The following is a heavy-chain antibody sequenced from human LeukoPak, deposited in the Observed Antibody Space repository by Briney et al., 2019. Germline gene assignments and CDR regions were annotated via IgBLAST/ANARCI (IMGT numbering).Heavy chain of an antibody. Sequence: ASVKVSCKASGYFFSGYHVHWVRQAPGQGLDWMGRIYIYSGDTNYSQKFQARVTMTRDTAISTAYIELSSLTSDDTGVYYCAGLGSTMEGRIDPWGQGTPVTVSS. J-gene: IGHJ5*02. CDR2: IYIYSGDT. CDR3: AGLGSTMEGRIDP. D-gene: IGHD3-10*01. CDR1: GYFFSGYH. V-gene: IGHV1-2*02.